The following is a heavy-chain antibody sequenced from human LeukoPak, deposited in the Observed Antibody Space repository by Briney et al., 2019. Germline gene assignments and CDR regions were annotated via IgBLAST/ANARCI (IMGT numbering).Heavy chain of an antibody. CDR2: IYTSGST. D-gene: IGHD6-19*01. J-gene: IGHJ4*02. V-gene: IGHV4-61*02. Sequence: PSETLSLTCTVSGGSISSGSYYWSWIRQPAGKGLEWIGRIYTSGSTNYNPSLKSRVTISVDTSKNQFSLKLSSVTAADTAVYYCARSGRGSGWYRDPKYYFDYWGQGTLVTVSS. CDR3: ARSGRGSGWYRDPKYYFDY. CDR1: GGSISSGSYY.